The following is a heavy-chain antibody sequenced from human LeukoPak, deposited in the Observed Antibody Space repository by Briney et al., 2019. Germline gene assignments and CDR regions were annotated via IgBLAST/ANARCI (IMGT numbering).Heavy chain of an antibody. J-gene: IGHJ4*02. CDR2: ISSSSSYI. Sequence: GGSLRLSCAASGFTFSSYSMNWVRQASGKGLEWVSSISSSSSYIYYADSVKGRFTISRDNAKNSLYLQMNSLRAEDTAVYYCARDMVRGVMGYWGQGTLVTVSS. D-gene: IGHD3-10*01. CDR1: GFTFSSYS. CDR3: ARDMVRGVMGY. V-gene: IGHV3-21*01.